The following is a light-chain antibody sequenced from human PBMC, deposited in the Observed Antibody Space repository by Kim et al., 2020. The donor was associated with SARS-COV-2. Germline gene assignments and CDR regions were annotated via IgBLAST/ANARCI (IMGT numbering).Light chain of an antibody. J-gene: IGKJ2*01. CDR1: QKIYNY. CDR3: QQTYSSPYT. V-gene: IGKV1-39*01. CDR2: GAT. Sequence: DIQMTQSPSSLSASVGDRVTITCRASQKIYNYLNWYQQKSGQAPELLIFGATALQSGVPPRFTGSGSGTDFTLTINSLQPEDFATYHCQQTYSSPYTFGQGTKLEI.